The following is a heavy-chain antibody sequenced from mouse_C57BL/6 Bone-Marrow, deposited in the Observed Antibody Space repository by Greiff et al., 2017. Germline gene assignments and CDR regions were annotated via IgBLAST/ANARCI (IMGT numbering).Heavy chain of an antibody. CDR2: IHPNSGST. CDR3: ARLADGSSGDY. V-gene: IGHV1-64*01. Sequence: VQLQQPGAELVKPGASVKLSCKASGYTFTSYWMHWVKQRPGQGLEWIGMIHPNSGSTNYNEKFKSKATLTVDKSSSTAYMQLSSLTSEDSAVYYCARLADGSSGDYWGQGTTLTVSS. J-gene: IGHJ2*01. CDR1: GYTFTSYW. D-gene: IGHD1-1*01.